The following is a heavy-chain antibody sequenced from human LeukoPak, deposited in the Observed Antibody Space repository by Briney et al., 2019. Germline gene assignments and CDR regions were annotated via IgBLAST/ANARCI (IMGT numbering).Heavy chain of an antibody. J-gene: IGHJ4*02. D-gene: IGHD3-10*01. CDR3: ARHADSGLWFGELLHLDY. CDR1: GGSISSSSYY. CDR2: IYYSRST. Sequence: PSETLSLTCTVSGGSISSSSYYWGWIRQPPGKGLEWIGSIYYSRSTYYNPSLKSRVTISVDTSKNQFSLKLSSVTAADTAVYYCARHADSGLWFGELLHLDYWGQGTLVTVSS. V-gene: IGHV4-39*01.